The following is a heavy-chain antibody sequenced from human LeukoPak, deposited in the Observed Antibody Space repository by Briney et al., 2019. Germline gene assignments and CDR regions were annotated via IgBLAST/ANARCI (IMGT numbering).Heavy chain of an antibody. CDR3: AKDREKYPNTLDY. J-gene: IGHJ4*02. D-gene: IGHD2-15*01. Sequence: AGGSLRLSCAASGFTFSSYSMNWVRQAPGKGLEWVSSISSSSSYIYYADSVKGRFTISRDNAKNSLYLQMNSLRAEDTAVYYCAKDREKYPNTLDYWGQGTLVTVSS. CDR1: GFTFSSYS. V-gene: IGHV3-21*04. CDR2: ISSSSSYI.